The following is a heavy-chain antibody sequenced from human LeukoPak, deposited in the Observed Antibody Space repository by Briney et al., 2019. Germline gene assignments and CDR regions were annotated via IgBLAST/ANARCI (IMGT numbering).Heavy chain of an antibody. CDR3: ARAIAARPGDFDY. D-gene: IGHD6-6*01. J-gene: IGHJ4*02. V-gene: IGHV4-30-4*01. Sequence: SETLSLTCTVSGGSISSGDYYWSWIRQPPGKGLEWIGYIYYSGSTYYNPSLKSRVTISVDTSKNQFSLKLSSVTAADTAVYYCARAIAARPGDFDYRGQGTLVTVSS. CDR1: GGSISSGDYY. CDR2: IYYSGST.